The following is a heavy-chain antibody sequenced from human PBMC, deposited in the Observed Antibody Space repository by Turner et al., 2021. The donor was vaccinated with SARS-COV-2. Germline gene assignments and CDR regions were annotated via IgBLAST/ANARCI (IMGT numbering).Heavy chain of an antibody. CDR2: IYPGDSET. D-gene: IGHD3-16*02. V-gene: IGHV5-51*01. Sequence: QMPGKGLDWMGIIYPGDSETRYSPSFQGQVTISADKSFNTAYLEWSGLKASDTAMYYCARGSLGYFNVGTYPDYWGQGTLVTVSS. CDR3: ARGSLGYFNVGTYPDY. J-gene: IGHJ4*02.